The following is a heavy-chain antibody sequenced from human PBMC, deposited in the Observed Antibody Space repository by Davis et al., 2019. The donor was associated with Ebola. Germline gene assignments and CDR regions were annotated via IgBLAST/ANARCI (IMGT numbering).Heavy chain of an antibody. CDR2: IYYSGST. Sequence: SETLSLTCTVSGGSLTGHYWSWVRQPPGKGLEWIGYIYYSGSTSYDPSLESRVTMSIDTSRNQFSLNLNSVTATDTAIYYCARGPGSGYNSGWYVYWGQGTLVTVSP. D-gene: IGHD6-19*01. CDR1: GGSLTGHY. CDR3: ARGPGSGYNSGWYVY. J-gene: IGHJ4*02. V-gene: IGHV4-59*08.